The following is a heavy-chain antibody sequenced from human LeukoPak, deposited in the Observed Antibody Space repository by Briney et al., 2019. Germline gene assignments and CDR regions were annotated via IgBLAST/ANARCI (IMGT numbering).Heavy chain of an antibody. V-gene: IGHV3-33*01. Sequence: GGSLRVSCAASGFTFSSYGMPWVRQAPGKGLEWVAVIWYDGSNKYYADSVKGRFTISRDNSKNTLYLQMNSLRAEDTAVYYCARTDSSGYPKEWGQGTLVTVSS. CDR3: ARTDSSGYPKE. J-gene: IGHJ4*02. D-gene: IGHD3-22*01. CDR2: IWYDGSNK. CDR1: GFTFSSYG.